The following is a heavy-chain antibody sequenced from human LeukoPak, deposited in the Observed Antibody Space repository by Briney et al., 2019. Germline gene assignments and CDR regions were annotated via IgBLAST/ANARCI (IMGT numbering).Heavy chain of an antibody. V-gene: IGHV1-69*04. CDR3: ARDQGLTAPPPYGLDV. CDR1: GGTFSSSA. CDR2: IIPVLNIT. D-gene: IGHD5-18*01. Sequence: GASVKVSCKTSGGTFSSSAITWVRQAPGQGLEWMGMIIPVLNITTYAQKFQGSVTITADTSTSTVYMELSSLRSEETAVYYCARDQGLTAPPPYGLDVWGQGTTVIVSS. J-gene: IGHJ6*02.